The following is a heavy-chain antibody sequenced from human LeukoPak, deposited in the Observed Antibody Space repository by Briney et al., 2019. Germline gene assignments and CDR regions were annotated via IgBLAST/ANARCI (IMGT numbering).Heavy chain of an antibody. CDR2: IRYDGSNK. CDR3: AKDRGWDSDY. CDR1: GFTFSSYG. Sequence: GGSLRLSCAASGFTFSSYGMHWVRQAPGKGLEWVAFIRYDGSNKYYADSVKGRFTISRDNSKSTLYLQMNSLRAEDTAVYYCAKDRGWDSDYWGQGTLVTVSS. V-gene: IGHV3-30*02. D-gene: IGHD1-26*01. J-gene: IGHJ4*02.